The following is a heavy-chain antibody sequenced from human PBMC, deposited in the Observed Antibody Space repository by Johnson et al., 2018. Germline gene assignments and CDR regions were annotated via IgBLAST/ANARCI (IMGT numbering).Heavy chain of an antibody. D-gene: IGHD4-17*01. Sequence: VQLVESGGGVVQPGRSLRLSCAASGFTFSSYGMHWVRQAPGKGLEWVAVISYDGSNKYYADSVKGRFTIARDNSKNTLYLQMNSLRAEDTAVDYCAKDGQGYGDYDYYYYMDVWGKGTTVTVSS. V-gene: IGHV3-30*18. J-gene: IGHJ6*03. CDR1: GFTFSSYG. CDR2: ISYDGSNK. CDR3: AKDGQGYGDYDYYYYMDV.